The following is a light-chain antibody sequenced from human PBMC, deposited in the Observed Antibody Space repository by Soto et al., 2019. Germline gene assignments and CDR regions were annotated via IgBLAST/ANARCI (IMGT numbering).Light chain of an antibody. CDR2: AAS. V-gene: IGKV1-27*01. CDR3: QNYTNAPT. CDR1: QGISNY. J-gene: IGKJ4*01. Sequence: DIKMNQSPSSLSASVGDRVTITCRAIQGISNYLSWYQQIPGKVQTLLISAASTLQSGVPSRFNGSGSGTDFPLNISSLQPEDVATYYCQNYTNAPTFGGGPKVEIK.